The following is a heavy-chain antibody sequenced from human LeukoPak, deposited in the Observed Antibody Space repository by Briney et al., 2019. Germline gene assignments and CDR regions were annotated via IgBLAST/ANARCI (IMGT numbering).Heavy chain of an antibody. D-gene: IGHD6-19*01. J-gene: IGHJ4*02. CDR2: IKQDGSEK. V-gene: IGHV3-7*01. Sequence: QPGGSLRLSCAASGFTFSSYWMSWVRQAPGKGLEWVANIKQDGSEKYYVDSVKGRFTISRDNAKNSLYLQMNSLRAEDTAVYYCARPRSGDKNKGYYFDYWGQETLVTVSS. CDR3: ARPRSGDKNKGYYFDY. CDR1: GFTFSSYW.